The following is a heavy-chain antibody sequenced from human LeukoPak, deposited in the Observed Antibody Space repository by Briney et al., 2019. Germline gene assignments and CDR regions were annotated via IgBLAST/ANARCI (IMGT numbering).Heavy chain of an antibody. CDR3: ARSLLKGSGYDPFDY. Sequence: SVKVSCKASGGTFSSYAISWVRQAPGQGLEWMGGIIPIFGTANYAQKFQGGVTITADKSTSTAYMELSSLRSEDTAVYYCARSLLKGSGYDPFDYWGQGTLVTVSS. J-gene: IGHJ4*02. CDR1: GGTFSSYA. CDR2: IIPIFGTA. D-gene: IGHD5-12*01. V-gene: IGHV1-69*06.